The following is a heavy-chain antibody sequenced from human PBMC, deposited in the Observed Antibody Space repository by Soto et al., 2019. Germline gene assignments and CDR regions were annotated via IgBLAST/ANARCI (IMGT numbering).Heavy chain of an antibody. J-gene: IGHJ5*02. Sequence: GASVKVSCKASGFAFTSSAVQWVRQARGQRLEWIGWIVVGSGNTNYAQKFQERVTITRDMSTSTAYMELSSLRSEDTAVYYCAASPFSDWFDPWGQGTLVTVSS. V-gene: IGHV1-58*01. CDR1: GFAFTSSA. CDR3: AASPFSDWFDP. CDR2: IVVGSGNT.